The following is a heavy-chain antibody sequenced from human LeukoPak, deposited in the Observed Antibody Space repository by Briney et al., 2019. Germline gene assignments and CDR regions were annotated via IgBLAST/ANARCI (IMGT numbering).Heavy chain of an antibody. Sequence: ASVKVSCKASGYTFTSYGISWVRQAPGQGLEWMGWISAYNGNTNYAQKLQGRVTMTTDTSTSTAYVELRSLRSDDTAVYYCARVEVLRYFDWLPYNWFDPWGQGTLVTVSS. V-gene: IGHV1-18*01. CDR1: GYTFTSYG. CDR3: ARVEVLRYFDWLPYNWFDP. J-gene: IGHJ5*02. CDR2: ISAYNGNT. D-gene: IGHD3-9*01.